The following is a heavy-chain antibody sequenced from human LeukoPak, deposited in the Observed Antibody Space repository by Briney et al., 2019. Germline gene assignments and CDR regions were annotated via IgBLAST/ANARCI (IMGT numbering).Heavy chain of an antibody. V-gene: IGHV3-23*01. CDR3: AKDDYGSGSRLDY. Sequence: PGGSLRLSCAASGFTFSSYAMSWVRQAPGKGLEWVSAISGSGGSTYYADSGKGRFTISRDNSKNTLYLQMNSLRAEDTAVYYCAKDDYGSGSRLDYWGQGTLVTVSS. J-gene: IGHJ4*02. D-gene: IGHD3-10*01. CDR1: GFTFSSYA. CDR2: ISGSGGST.